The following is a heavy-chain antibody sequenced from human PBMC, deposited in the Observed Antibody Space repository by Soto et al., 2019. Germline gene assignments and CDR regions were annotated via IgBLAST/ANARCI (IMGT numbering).Heavy chain of an antibody. V-gene: IGHV3-21*01. Sequence: EVQLVESGGGLVKPGGSLRLSCAASGLTFSTYGMNWVRQAPGKGLEWVSSISSGGEYVDYAASVKGRLTISRDNAKNSLSLQLDTLRVEDTAVYYCATDGAAGAAIGVWGQGTTVTVSS. CDR2: ISSGGEYV. CDR3: ATDGAAGAAIGV. J-gene: IGHJ6*02. CDR1: GLTFSTYG. D-gene: IGHD6-13*01.